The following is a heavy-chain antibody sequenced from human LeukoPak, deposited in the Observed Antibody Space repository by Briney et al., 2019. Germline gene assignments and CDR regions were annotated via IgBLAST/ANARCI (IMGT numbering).Heavy chain of an antibody. CDR3: AKEGPARYFDWFDY. CDR1: GFTFSSYS. CDR2: IRYDGSNK. D-gene: IGHD3-9*01. V-gene: IGHV3-30*02. Sequence: QSGGSLRLSCAASGFTFSSYSMNWVRQAPGKGLEWVAFIRYDGSNKYYADSVKGRFTISRDNSKNTLYLQMNSLRAEDTAVYYCAKEGPARYFDWFDYWGQGTLVTVSS. J-gene: IGHJ4*02.